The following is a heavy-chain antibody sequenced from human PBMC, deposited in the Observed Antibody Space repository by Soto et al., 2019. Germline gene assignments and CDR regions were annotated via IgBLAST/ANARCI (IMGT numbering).Heavy chain of an antibody. CDR2: VDHRGST. D-gene: IGHD1-7*01. J-gene: IGHJ6*02. V-gene: IGHV4-34*02. CDR1: GESFSGYY. CDR3: ARYEYGNSLYGVDV. Sequence: QGHLQQRGAGLLNPSETLSLNCVVSGESFSGYYWSWIRHTPGMGLEWIGEVDHRGSTTYNPSLKNRASISIDSSKNLFSLELTSVTAADTALYFCARYEYGNSLYGVDVWGQGTRVTVSS.